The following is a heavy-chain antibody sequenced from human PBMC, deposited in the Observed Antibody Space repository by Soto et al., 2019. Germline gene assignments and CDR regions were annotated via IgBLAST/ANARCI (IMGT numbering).Heavy chain of an antibody. J-gene: IGHJ6*02. CDR1: GFTVSSNF. D-gene: IGHD6-13*01. CDR3: ERGYSRSWQTQYGMDV. CDR2: IYSGGST. Sequence: PGGSLRLSCAASGFTVSSNFMSWVRQAPGKGLEWVSVIYSGGSTYYVDSVKGRFTISRDNSKNTLYLQMNSLRAEETAVYYCERGYSRSWQTQYGMDVWGQGTTVTVSS. V-gene: IGHV3-53*01.